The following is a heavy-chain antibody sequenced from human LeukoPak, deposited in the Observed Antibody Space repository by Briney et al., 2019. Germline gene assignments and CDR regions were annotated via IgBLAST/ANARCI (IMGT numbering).Heavy chain of an antibody. CDR1: GFTFSSYA. CDR3: ARDFRAAAGTDY. V-gene: IGHV3-23*01. D-gene: IGHD6-13*01. Sequence: GGSLRLSCAASGFTFSSYAMSWVRQAPGKGLEWVSAISGSGGSTYYADSVKGRFTISRDNAKNSLYLQMNSLRAEDTAVYYCARDFRAAAGTDYWGQGTLVTVSS. J-gene: IGHJ4*02. CDR2: ISGSGGST.